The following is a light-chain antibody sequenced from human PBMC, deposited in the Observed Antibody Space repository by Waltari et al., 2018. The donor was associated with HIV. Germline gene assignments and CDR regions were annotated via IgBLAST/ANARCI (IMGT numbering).Light chain of an antibody. J-gene: IGLJ3*02. Sequence: QSVLTQPPSVSPAPGQKVTIPCSGSSPNIGTAYVSWYPHVPGAAPRLLIYDNNKRPSGIPDRFSGSKSGASATLDITGLQTGDEADYYCGTWDPRLSAGVFGGGTKLTVL. CDR2: DNN. CDR3: GTWDPRLSAGV. V-gene: IGLV1-51*01. CDR1: SPNIGTAY.